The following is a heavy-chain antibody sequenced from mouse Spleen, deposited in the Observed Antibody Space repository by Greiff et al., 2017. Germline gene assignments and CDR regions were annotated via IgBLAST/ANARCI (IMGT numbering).Heavy chain of an antibody. J-gene: IGHJ2*01. CDR1: GYTFTSYY. V-gene: IGHV1S81*02. CDR3: TRSGYYFDY. D-gene: IGHD3-1*01. Sequence: VKVVESGAELVKPGASVKLSCKASGYTFTSYYMYWVKQRPGQGLEWIGEINPSNGGTNFNEKFKSKATLTVDKSSSTAYMQLSSLTSEDSAVYYCTRSGYYFDYWGQGTTLTVSS. CDR2: INPSNGGT.